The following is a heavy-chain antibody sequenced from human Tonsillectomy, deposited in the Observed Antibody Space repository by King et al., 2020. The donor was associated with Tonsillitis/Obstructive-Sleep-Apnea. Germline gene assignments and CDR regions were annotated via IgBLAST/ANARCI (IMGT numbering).Heavy chain of an antibody. CDR1: GGSIGSGNFH. CDR2: ISYSGST. CDR3: ARHLGSSGWTPIYFDY. D-gene: IGHD6-19*01. Sequence: QLQESGPGLVKPSETLSLTCTVSGGSIGSGNFHWGWIRQSPGKGLEWIGTISYSGSTYYKPSLKSRVTISVDTSKNQFSLKLTSVTAADTPIYYCARHLGSSGWTPIYFDYWGQGTLVAVSS. V-gene: IGHV4-39*01. J-gene: IGHJ4*02.